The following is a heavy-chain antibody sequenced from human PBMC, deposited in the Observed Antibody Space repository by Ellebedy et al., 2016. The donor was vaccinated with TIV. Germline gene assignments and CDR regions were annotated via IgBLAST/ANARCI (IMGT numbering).Heavy chain of an antibody. CDR3: ARGTGLDHGENVQAGSLDF. Sequence: MPSETLSLTCAVSGGSISSGGYSCRWIRQPPGKSLEWIGFIYHSGSAYYNPSLKGRVTISMDSSKNQFSLELNSVTAADTAVYYCARGTGLDHGENVQAGSLDFWGRGTLVTVSS. D-gene: IGHD4-17*01. CDR2: IYHSGSA. J-gene: IGHJ4*02. CDR1: GGSISSGGYS. V-gene: IGHV4-30-2*01.